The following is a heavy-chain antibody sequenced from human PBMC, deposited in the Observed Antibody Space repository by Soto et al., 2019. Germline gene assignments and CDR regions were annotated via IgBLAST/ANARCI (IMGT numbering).Heavy chain of an antibody. J-gene: IGHJ4*02. CDR2: ISGSGGST. CDR1: GFTFSSYA. D-gene: IGHD2-2*01. CDR3: AKVIVVVPAAKSYYFDY. V-gene: IGHV3-23*01. Sequence: GGSPRLSCAASGFTFSSYAMSWVRQAPGKGLEWVSAISGSGGSTYYADSVKGRFTISRDNSKNTLYLQMNSLRAEDTAVYYCAKVIVVVPAAKSYYFDYWGQGTLVTVSS.